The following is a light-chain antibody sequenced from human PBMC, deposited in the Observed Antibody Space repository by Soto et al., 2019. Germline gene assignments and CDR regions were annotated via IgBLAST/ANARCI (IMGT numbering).Light chain of an antibody. Sequence: DIVMTQSPLSLPVTPGEPASIPCRSSQSLLYSNGYNYVDWYLQKPGQPPQLLIFLGSSRASGVPDRFNGSGSGTDFTLRITTVEAEDVGVYYCMQVLQTPLTFGGGTKLEIK. V-gene: IGKV2-28*01. CDR3: MQVLQTPLT. J-gene: IGKJ4*01. CDR2: LGS. CDR1: QSLLYSNGYNY.